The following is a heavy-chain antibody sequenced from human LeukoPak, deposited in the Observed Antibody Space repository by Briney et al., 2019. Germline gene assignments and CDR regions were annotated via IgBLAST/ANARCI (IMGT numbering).Heavy chain of an antibody. D-gene: IGHD2-2*01. CDR1: GGSISSYY. J-gene: IGHJ4*02. CDR2: IYYSGST. CDR3: VRGYQLLDFDY. V-gene: IGHV4-59*01. Sequence: SETLSLTCTVSGGSISSYYWSWIRQPPGKGLEWIGYIYYSGSTNHNPSLKSRVTISVDTSKNQFSLKLSSVTAADTAVYYCVRGYQLLDFDYWGQGTLVTVSS.